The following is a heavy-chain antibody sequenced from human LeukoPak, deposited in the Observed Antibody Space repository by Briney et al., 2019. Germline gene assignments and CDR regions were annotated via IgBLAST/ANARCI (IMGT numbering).Heavy chain of an antibody. D-gene: IGHD3-16*01. Sequence: GESLKISCQASGYNFTRYWIGWVRQMPGKGLEWMGLLYPRDSDTRYSPSFQGQVTFSADNSINTAYLQWSSLRASDTAIYYCARQLGVASRKNYFDSWGQGTLVTVSA. CDR2: LYPRDSDT. CDR1: GYNFTRYW. CDR3: ARQLGVASRKNYFDS. V-gene: IGHV5-51*01. J-gene: IGHJ4*02.